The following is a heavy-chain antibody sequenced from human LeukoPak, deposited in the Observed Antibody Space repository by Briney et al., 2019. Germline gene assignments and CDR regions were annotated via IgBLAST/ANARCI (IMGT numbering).Heavy chain of an antibody. D-gene: IGHD4-23*01. CDR3: ARVVGLRWYYYGMDV. V-gene: IGHV4-59*01. J-gene: IGHJ6*02. CDR1: GGSISSYY. Sequence: SETLPLTCTVSGGSISSYYWSWIRQPPGKGLEWIGYIYYSGSTNYNPSLKSRVTISVDTSKNQFSLKLSSVTAADTAVYYCARVVGLRWYYYGMDVWGQGTTVTVSS. CDR2: IYYSGST.